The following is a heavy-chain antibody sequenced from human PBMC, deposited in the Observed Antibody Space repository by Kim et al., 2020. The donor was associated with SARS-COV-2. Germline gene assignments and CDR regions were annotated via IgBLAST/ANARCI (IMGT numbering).Heavy chain of an antibody. CDR3: ARDLGYSSSWIQHYYYYGMDV. V-gene: IGHV3-74*01. CDR2: INSDGSST. D-gene: IGHD6-13*01. CDR1: GFTFSSYW. J-gene: IGHJ6*02. Sequence: GGSLRLSCAASGFTFSSYWMHWVRQAPGKGLVWVSRINSDGSSTSYADSVKGRFTISRDNAKNTLYLQMNSLRAEDTAVYYCARDLGYSSSWIQHYYYYGMDVWGQGTTVTVSS.